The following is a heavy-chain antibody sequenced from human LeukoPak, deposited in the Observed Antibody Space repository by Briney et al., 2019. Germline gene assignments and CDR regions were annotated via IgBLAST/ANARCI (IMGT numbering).Heavy chain of an antibody. Sequence: SVKVSCKASGGTFSSYAISWVRQAPGQGLEWMGGIIPIFGTANYAQKFQGRVTITADKSTSTAYMELSSLRSEDTAVYYCALTYYYDSSGYFGRSNAFDIWGQGTMVTVSS. CDR2: IIPIFGTA. V-gene: IGHV1-69*06. CDR1: GGTFSSYA. J-gene: IGHJ3*02. CDR3: ALTYYYDSSGYFGRSNAFDI. D-gene: IGHD3-22*01.